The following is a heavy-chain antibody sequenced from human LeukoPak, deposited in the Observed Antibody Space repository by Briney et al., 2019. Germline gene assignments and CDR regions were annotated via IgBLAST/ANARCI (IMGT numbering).Heavy chain of an antibody. Sequence: PGGSLRLSCAASGFTFTNYAMHWVRQAPGKGLEWVAVISYDETNKYYDDSVKSRFTISRDSSKNTLYLQMSSLRDEDTAVYYCAKLVGASGYFDYWGQGTLVTVSS. CDR2: ISYDETNK. D-gene: IGHD1-26*01. CDR1: GFTFTNYA. CDR3: AKLVGASGYFDY. J-gene: IGHJ4*02. V-gene: IGHV3-30*04.